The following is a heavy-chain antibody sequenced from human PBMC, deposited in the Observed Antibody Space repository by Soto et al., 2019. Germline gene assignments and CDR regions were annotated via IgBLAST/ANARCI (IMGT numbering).Heavy chain of an antibody. CDR3: ARGGYYDSSGYYSYYFDY. CDR1: GFTFSSYG. D-gene: IGHD3-22*01. V-gene: IGHV3-33*01. Sequence: QVQLVESGGGVVQPGRSLRLSCAASGFTFSSYGMHWVRQAPGKGLEWVAVIWYDGSNKYYADSVKGRFTISRDNSKHPLYLHMNSLGSDDTDVYYCARGGYYDSSGYYSYYFDYWGQGTLVTVSS. J-gene: IGHJ4*02. CDR2: IWYDGSNK.